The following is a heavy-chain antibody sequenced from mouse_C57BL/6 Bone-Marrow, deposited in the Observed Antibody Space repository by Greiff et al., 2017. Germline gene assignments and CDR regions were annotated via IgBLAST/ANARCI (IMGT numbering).Heavy chain of an antibody. CDR2: INSDGGST. D-gene: IGHD2-2*01. V-gene: IGHV5-2*03. J-gene: IGHJ4*01. Sequence: DVMLVESGGGLVQPGESLKLSCESNEYEFPSHDMSWVRKTPEKRLELVAAINSDGGSTYYPDTMERRFIISRENTKKTLYLQMSSLRSDDAAVYYCARHGYVYYAMDYWGKGTSVTVSS. CDR3: ARHGYVYYAMDY. CDR1: EYEFPSHD.